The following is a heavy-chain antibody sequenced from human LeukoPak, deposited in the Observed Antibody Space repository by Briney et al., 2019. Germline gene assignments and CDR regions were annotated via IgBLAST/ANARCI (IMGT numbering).Heavy chain of an antibody. J-gene: IGHJ6*03. CDR2: ISSSSSTI. Sequence: PGGSLRLSCAASGFTFSSYSMNWVRQAPGKGLEWVSYISSSSSTIYYADSVKGRFTISRDNAKNSLYLQMNSLRAEDTAVYYCARSYYAALLDYYYMDVWGKGTTVTVSS. D-gene: IGHD1-26*01. CDR3: ARSYYAALLDYYYMDV. V-gene: IGHV3-48*04. CDR1: GFTFSSYS.